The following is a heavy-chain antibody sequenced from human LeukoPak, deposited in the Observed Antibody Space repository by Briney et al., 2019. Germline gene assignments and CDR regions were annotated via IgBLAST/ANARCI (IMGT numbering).Heavy chain of an antibody. Sequence: PGGSLRLSCAASGFTFSSYAMSWVRQAPGKGLEWVSAISGSGGSTYYADSVKGRFTISRDNSKNTLYLQMNSLKTEDTAVYYCSPFRPYFDYWGQGTLVTVSS. V-gene: IGHV3-23*01. D-gene: IGHD6-6*01. CDR3: SPFRPYFDY. CDR2: ISGSGGST. J-gene: IGHJ4*02. CDR1: GFTFSSYA.